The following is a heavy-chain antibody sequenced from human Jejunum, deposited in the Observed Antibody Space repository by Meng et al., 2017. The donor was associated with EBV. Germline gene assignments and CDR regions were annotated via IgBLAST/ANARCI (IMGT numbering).Heavy chain of an antibody. Sequence: QAQLVQSGAEVKKPGASVKVSCKASGYTFTTHHINWVRQATGQGLEYMGWMSPDNGDTGYAQNFQGRLTMTRDTSISTAYMELSSLTSDDTAVYYCARGDGYNLYWGQGTLVTVSS. D-gene: IGHD5-24*01. CDR1: GYTFTTHH. J-gene: IGHJ4*02. V-gene: IGHV1-8*01. CDR3: ARGDGYNLY. CDR2: MSPDNGDT.